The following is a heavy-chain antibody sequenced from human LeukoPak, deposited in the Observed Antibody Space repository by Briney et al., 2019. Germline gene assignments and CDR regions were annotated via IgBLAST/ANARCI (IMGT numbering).Heavy chain of an antibody. J-gene: IGHJ4*02. CDR3: ARGICTSTNCYNVFDY. CDR2: IYDSGST. V-gene: IGHV4-59*01. CDR1: GGSISSYF. Sequence: SETLSLTCTVSGGSISSYFWSWIRQPPGKGLEWIGYIYDSGSTNYNPSLTSRVTMSVDTSKNQFSLNLSSVTAAHTAVYYCARGICTSTNCYNVFDYWGQGALVTVSS. D-gene: IGHD2-2*02.